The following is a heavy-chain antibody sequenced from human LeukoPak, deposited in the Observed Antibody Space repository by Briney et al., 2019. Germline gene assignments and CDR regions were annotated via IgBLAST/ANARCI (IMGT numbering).Heavy chain of an antibody. Sequence: SETLSLTCAVYGGSFSGDFWSWIRQSPGKGLEWIGRISTSGSTNYNPSLKSRVTISLDTSKNQFSLKLSSVTAADTAVFYCARFTGYCSGTSCYPNAFDIWGQGTMVTVSS. CDR3: ARFTGYCSGTSCYPNAFDI. CDR1: GGSFSGDF. CDR2: ISTSGST. D-gene: IGHD2-2*01. V-gene: IGHV4-59*10. J-gene: IGHJ3*02.